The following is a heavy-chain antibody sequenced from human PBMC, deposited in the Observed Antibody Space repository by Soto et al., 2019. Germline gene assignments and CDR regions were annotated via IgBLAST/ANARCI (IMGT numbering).Heavy chain of an antibody. J-gene: IGHJ3*02. Sequence: DVQLVESGGGLVKPGGSLRLSCAASGFSLSDYYMNWVRQAPGKGLEWVSSISSSSSDINYADSLKGRFTISRDNAKNSLYLQMNSLRAEDTAIYFCAREPFYSDNSGYYSAAFDIWGQGTMVTVSS. CDR2: ISSSSSDI. D-gene: IGHD3-22*01. CDR3: AREPFYSDNSGYYSAAFDI. V-gene: IGHV3-21*01. CDR1: GFSLSDYY.